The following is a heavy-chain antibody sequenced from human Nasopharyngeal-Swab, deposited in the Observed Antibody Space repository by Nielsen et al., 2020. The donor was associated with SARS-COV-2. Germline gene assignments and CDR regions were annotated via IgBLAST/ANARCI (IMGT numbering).Heavy chain of an antibody. CDR2: ISISGVTT. Sequence: GGSLRLSCEVSGFNFRNSATSWVRQAPGKGLEWVSGISISGVTTYYAESVKGRFTISRDNSKNTVYLQMNSLRAGDTAVYYCAKEEVPNDYWGQGTLVTVSS. V-gene: IGHV3-23*01. CDR3: AKEEVPNDY. J-gene: IGHJ4*02. CDR1: GFNFRNSA.